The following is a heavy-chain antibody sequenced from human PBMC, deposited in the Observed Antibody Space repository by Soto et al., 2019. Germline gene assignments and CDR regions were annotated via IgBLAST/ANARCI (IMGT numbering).Heavy chain of an antibody. CDR2: INPNSGGT. J-gene: IGHJ4*02. CDR3: ARRYCSSTSCYRTLGY. D-gene: IGHD2-2*02. V-gene: IGHV1-2*02. CDR1: GYTFTGYY. Sequence: ASVKVSCKASGYTFTGYYMHWVRQAPGQGLEWMGWINPNSGGTNYAQKFQGRVTMTRDTSISTAYMELSRLRSDDTAVYYCARRYCSSTSCYRTLGYWGQGTLVTVSS.